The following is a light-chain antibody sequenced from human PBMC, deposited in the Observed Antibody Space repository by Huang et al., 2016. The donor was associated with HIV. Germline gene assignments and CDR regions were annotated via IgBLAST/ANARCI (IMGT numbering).Light chain of an antibody. Sequence: EIVLTQSPGTLSLSPGETATPSCRASQSVISRYLAWYQQKPGQAPRLLICGASNRATDIPDRFSGSGSGTDFTLTISRLEPEDFAVYYCQQYGTSPPYTFGQGTKLEIK. CDR1: QSVISRY. J-gene: IGKJ2*01. CDR3: QQYGTSPPYT. V-gene: IGKV3-20*01. CDR2: GAS.